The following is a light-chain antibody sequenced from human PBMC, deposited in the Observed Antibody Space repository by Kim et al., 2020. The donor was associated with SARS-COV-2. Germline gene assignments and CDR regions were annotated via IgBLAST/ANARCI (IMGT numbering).Light chain of an antibody. CDR2: WAS. Sequence: AAINCKSSRSVLSSSNKKNYLAWYQQKPGQHPKLLIYWASTRESGVPDRFSGSGSGTHFTLTVSSLQAEDVAVYYCQQYYSTPLTFGGGTKVDIK. V-gene: IGKV4-1*01. J-gene: IGKJ4*01. CDR1: RSVLSSSNKKNY. CDR3: QQYYSTPLT.